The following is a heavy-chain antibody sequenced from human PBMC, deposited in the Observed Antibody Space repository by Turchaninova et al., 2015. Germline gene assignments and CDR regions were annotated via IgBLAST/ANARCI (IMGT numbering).Heavy chain of an antibody. CDR2: LSYDGRNK. CDR1: GFTFSAYG. J-gene: IGHJ3*02. V-gene: IGHV3-30*18. D-gene: IGHD3-22*01. CDR3: AKDLGGYYDSSGYTDACDI. Sequence: QVQLVESGGGVVQPGRSLRLSCAASGFTFSAYGLHWVRQAPGKGLEGVDVLSYDGRNKYSSDSGKGRLTISRDKSKNTLYLQMNSLRAEDTAVYHCAKDLGGYYDSSGYTDACDIWGQGTMVTVSS.